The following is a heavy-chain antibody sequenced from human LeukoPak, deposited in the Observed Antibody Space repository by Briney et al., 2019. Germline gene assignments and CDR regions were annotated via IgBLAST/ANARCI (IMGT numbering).Heavy chain of an antibody. CDR2: IYPGDSDT. CDR1: GYSFTSYW. V-gene: IGHV5-51*01. J-gene: IGHJ4*02. CDR3: ARRAHCSSTSCYDGYFDY. Sequence: GESLKISCKGSGYSFTSYWIGWVRQMPGKGLEWMGIIYPGDSDTRYSPSFQGQVTISADKSISTAYLQWSSLKASDTAMYYCARRAHCSSTSCYDGYFDYWGQGTLVTVSS. D-gene: IGHD2-2*01.